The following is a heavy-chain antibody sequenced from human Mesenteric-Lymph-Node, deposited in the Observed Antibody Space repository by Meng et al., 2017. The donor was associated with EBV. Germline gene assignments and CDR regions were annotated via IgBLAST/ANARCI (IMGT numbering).Heavy chain of an antibody. D-gene: IGHD3-10*01. CDR1: GGSFGGYF. CDR2: INRVGST. V-gene: IGHV4-34*01. CDR3: VRCGAVTLVQGGPDH. Sequence: QVQLQQWGAGLLQPSGXLSLTCXVSGGSFGGYFWSWSRQPPGQGLEWIGEINRVGSTNYNPSLKSRLTMSVDTSKNHFSLKLTSVTAADTAVYYCVRCGAVTLVQGGPDHWGQGTMVTVSS. J-gene: IGHJ4*02.